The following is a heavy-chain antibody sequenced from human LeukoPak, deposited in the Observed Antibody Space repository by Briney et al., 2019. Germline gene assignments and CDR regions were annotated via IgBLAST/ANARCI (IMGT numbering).Heavy chain of an antibody. Sequence: PGGSLRLSCAASGFTFSSYAMHWVRQAPGKGLEWVAVISYDGSNKYYADSVKGRFTISRDNSKNTLYLQMYSLRAEDTAVYYCARDLVKYQLLWGAFDIWGQGTMVTVSS. CDR1: GFTFSSYA. CDR3: ARDLVKYQLLWGAFDI. J-gene: IGHJ3*02. D-gene: IGHD2-2*01. CDR2: ISYDGSNK. V-gene: IGHV3-30-3*01.